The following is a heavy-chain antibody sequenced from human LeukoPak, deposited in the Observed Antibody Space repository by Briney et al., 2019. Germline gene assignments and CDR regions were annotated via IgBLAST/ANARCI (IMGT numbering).Heavy chain of an antibody. Sequence: SGGSLRLSCAASGFTFSSYRMSWVRQAPGKGLEWVANIKQDGSEKYYVDSVKGRFTISRDNAKNSLYLQMNSLRAEGTAVYYCARDFNILLWFGESTYGMDVWGQGTTVTVSS. CDR2: IKQDGSEK. V-gene: IGHV3-7*01. J-gene: IGHJ6*02. D-gene: IGHD3-10*01. CDR3: ARDFNILLWFGESTYGMDV. CDR1: GFTFSSYR.